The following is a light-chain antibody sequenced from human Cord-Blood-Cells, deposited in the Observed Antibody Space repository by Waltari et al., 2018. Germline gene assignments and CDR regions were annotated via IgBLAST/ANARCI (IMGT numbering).Light chain of an antibody. CDR3: QQRSNSFT. Sequence: EIVLTQSPATLSLSPGERATLSCRASQSVSSSLAWYQQKPGQAPRLLIYDASNRATGIPARFSGSGSGTDFTLTISSLEPEDFAVYYCQQRSNSFTFGPGTKVDIK. CDR1: QSVSSS. V-gene: IGKV3-11*01. CDR2: DAS. J-gene: IGKJ3*01.